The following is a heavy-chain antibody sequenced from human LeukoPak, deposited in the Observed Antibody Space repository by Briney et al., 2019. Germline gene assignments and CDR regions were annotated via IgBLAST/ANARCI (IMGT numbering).Heavy chain of an antibody. J-gene: IGHJ4*02. V-gene: IGHV1-46*01. Sequence: GASMKVSCKASGYTVFDFYMHWVRQAPGQGLEWMGIINPNDGRTTDAQKFQGRVSMTSDTSTSTCYMELSSLRSEDTAVYYCARSYFRDARGGFDYWGQGTLVTVSS. CDR2: INPNDGRT. CDR3: ARSYFRDARGGFDY. CDR1: GYTVFDFY. D-gene: IGHD2-8*01.